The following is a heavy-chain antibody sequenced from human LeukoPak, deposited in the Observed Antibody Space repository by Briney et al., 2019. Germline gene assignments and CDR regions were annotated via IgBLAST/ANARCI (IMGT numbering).Heavy chain of an antibody. J-gene: IGHJ4*02. V-gene: IGHV1-24*01. CDR1: GYTLTELS. D-gene: IGHD3-3*01. CDR3: ATVRSSDFWSGNPLSDY. CDR2: FDPEDGET. Sequence: ASVKVSCKVSGYTLTELSMHWVRQAPGKGLEWMGGFDPEDGETIYAQKFQGRVIMTEDTATDTAYMELSSLRSEDTAVYYCATVRSSDFWSGNPLSDYWGQGTLVTVSS.